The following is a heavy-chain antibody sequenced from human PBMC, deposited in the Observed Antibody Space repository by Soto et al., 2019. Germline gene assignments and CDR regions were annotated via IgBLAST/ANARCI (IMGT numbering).Heavy chain of an antibody. D-gene: IGHD3-22*01. Sequence: EVELVESGGGLVQPGGSLRLSCVASGFTLSSSWMSWVRQAPGKGLEWVANIKQDGSEKHYVDSVKGRFTISRDNAKNSLYLQMNSLRAEDTAVYYCARALVVVTEYFDYWGQGILVTVSS. CDR3: ARALVVVTEYFDY. CDR1: GFTLSSSW. V-gene: IGHV3-7*03. CDR2: IKQDGSEK. J-gene: IGHJ4*02.